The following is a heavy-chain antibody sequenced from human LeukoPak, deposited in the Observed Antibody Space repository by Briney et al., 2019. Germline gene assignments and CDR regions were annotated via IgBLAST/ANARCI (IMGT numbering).Heavy chain of an antibody. CDR2: MSGYNGNP. CDR3: ARTLDYYESSGFYHGWIDP. D-gene: IGHD3-22*01. V-gene: IGHV1-18*01. J-gene: IGHJ5*02. Sequence: GASVKVSCKASGYSFTTYGINWVRQAPGQGLEWMGWMSGYNGNPNYAEKFQGRVTMTTDTSTGTAYMELRSLSSDDTAVYYCARTLDYYESSGFYHGWIDPWGQGTLVTVSS. CDR1: GYSFTTYG.